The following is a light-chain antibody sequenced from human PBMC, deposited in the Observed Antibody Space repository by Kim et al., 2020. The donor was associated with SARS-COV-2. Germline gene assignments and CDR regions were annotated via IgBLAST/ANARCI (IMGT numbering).Light chain of an antibody. V-gene: IGLV1-44*01. Sequence: QRVTISCSGSRSNIGSNTVSWYQQLPGTAPKLFIYSDNQRPSGVPDRFSGSKSGTSASLAISGLQSEDEADYYCAAWDDSLNAQVVFGGGTQLT. CDR1: RSNIGSNT. CDR3: AAWDDSLNAQVV. J-gene: IGLJ2*01. CDR2: SDN.